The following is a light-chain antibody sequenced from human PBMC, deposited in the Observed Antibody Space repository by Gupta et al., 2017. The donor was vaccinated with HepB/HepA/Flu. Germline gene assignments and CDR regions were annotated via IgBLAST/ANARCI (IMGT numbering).Light chain of an antibody. CDR1: KLGNKY. CDR2: KDR. Sequence: SSSLTQPPSVCVSPGQTPRISGSGDKLGNKYDCWYQQKQGQSPVLVNYKDRKRPPGVPERFSGSNSRDTATLTSGGREAEDEADYYCQAWNSSTGVFGTGTKLTVL. J-gene: IGLJ1*01. V-gene: IGLV3-1*01. CDR3: QAWNSSTGV.